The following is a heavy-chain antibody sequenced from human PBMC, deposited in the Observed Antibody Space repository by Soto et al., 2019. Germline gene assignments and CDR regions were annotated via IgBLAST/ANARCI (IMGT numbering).Heavy chain of an antibody. CDR2: IWYDGSNK. CDR3: ARAGMRELLEYYFDY. J-gene: IGHJ4*02. D-gene: IGHD1-26*01. Sequence: PGGSLRLSCAASGFTFSSYGMHWVRQAPGKGLEWVAVIWYDGSNKYYADSVKGRFTISRDNSKNTLYLQMNSLRAEDTAVYYCARAGMRELLEYYFDYWGQGTLVTVSS. CDR1: GFTFSSYG. V-gene: IGHV3-33*01.